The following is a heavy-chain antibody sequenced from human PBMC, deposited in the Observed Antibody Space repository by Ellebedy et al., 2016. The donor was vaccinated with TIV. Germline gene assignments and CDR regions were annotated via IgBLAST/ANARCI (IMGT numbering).Heavy chain of an antibody. CDR1: GFPFSSYN. J-gene: IGHJ4*02. Sequence: GESLKISCAVSGFPFSSYNMNWIRQAPGKGLEWVSAVNSVSTSMFYADSVKGRFTVSRDNAKNTLYLQMNSLSDEDTAVYFCARGSSGWKGIDYWGQGTLVTVSS. V-gene: IGHV3-21*01. CDR2: VNSVSTSM. D-gene: IGHD6-19*01. CDR3: ARGSSGWKGIDY.